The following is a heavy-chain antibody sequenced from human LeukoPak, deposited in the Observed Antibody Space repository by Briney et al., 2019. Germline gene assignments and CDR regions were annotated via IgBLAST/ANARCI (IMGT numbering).Heavy chain of an antibody. CDR3: ARDKGYGVLDY. D-gene: IGHD4-17*01. Sequence: SETLSLTCAVSGDSISSGAYSGSWIRQPPGKGLEWIGYIYHTGRAFSNPSLRSRLTMSVDTSKNQISLKLNSLTAADTAVYYCARDKGYGVLDYWGPGTLVTVSS. J-gene: IGHJ4*02. CDR2: IYHTGRA. V-gene: IGHV4-30-2*01. CDR1: GDSISSGAYS.